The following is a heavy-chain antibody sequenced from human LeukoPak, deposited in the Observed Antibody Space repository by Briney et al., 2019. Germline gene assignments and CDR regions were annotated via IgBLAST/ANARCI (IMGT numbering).Heavy chain of an antibody. J-gene: IGHJ4*02. D-gene: IGHD2-15*01. V-gene: IGHV3-23*01. CDR1: GFTFNNYA. Sequence: GGSLRLPCAASGFTFNNYAMSWVRQAPGKGLEWVSAIRGSGDSTYYADSVKGRFTISRENSQNTLYLQMNSLRAEDTAIYFCAKGRDRGCSGGTCYREYYFDSWGQGTLVTVSS. CDR3: AKGRDRGCSGGTCYREYYFDS. CDR2: IRGSGDST.